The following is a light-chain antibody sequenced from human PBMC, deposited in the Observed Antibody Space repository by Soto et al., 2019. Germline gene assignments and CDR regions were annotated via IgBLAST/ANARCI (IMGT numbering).Light chain of an antibody. V-gene: IGKV1-39*01. CDR2: AAS. CDR1: QSISFY. J-gene: IGKJ1*01. Sequence: DIQMTQSPSSLSASVGDRVTITCRASQSISFYLNWYQQKPGKVPKLLICAASSLQSGVPSRFSASGSGTDFTLTISSLQPEDFGTYYCQQSYNTPRTFGQGTKVEIK. CDR3: QQSYNTPRT.